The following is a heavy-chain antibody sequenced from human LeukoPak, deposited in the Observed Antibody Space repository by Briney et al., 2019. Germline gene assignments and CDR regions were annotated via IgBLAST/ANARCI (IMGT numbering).Heavy chain of an antibody. Sequence: TSETLSLTCTVSGGSISSYYWSWIRQPAGKGLEWIGRIYTSGRSYTSGSTNYNPSLKSRVTMSVDTSKNQFSLKLSSVTAADTAVNYCARDDSSSWYYFDYWGQGALVTVSS. CDR1: GGSISSYY. V-gene: IGHV4-4*07. CDR2: IYTSGRSYTSGST. CDR3: ARDDSSSWYYFDY. J-gene: IGHJ4*02. D-gene: IGHD6-13*01.